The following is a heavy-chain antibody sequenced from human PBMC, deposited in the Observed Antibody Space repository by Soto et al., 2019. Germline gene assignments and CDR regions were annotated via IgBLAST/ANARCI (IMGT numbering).Heavy chain of an antibody. Sequence: EVQLVESGGGLVKPGGSLRLSCAASGFTFSSYSMNWVRQAPGKGLEWVSSISSSSSYIYYADSVKGRFTISRDNAKNSLYLQMNSVSAEDTAVYYCARDQPGYSYGYGLGYWGQGTLVTVSS. V-gene: IGHV3-21*01. CDR2: ISSSSSYI. D-gene: IGHD5-18*01. CDR1: GFTFSSYS. CDR3: ARDQPGYSYGYGLGY. J-gene: IGHJ4*02.